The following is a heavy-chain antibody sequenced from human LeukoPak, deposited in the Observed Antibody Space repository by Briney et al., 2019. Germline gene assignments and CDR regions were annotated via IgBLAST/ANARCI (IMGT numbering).Heavy chain of an antibody. Sequence: SETLSLTCTVSGGSISSYYWSWIRQPPGKGLEWIGYIYYSGSTNYNPSLKSRVAISVDTSKNQFSLKLSSVTAADTAVYYCAGDGPGGYGDPNYFDLWGRGTLVTVSS. V-gene: IGHV4-59*01. J-gene: IGHJ2*01. CDR1: GGSISSYY. CDR2: IYYSGST. CDR3: AGDGPGGYGDPNYFDL. D-gene: IGHD4-17*01.